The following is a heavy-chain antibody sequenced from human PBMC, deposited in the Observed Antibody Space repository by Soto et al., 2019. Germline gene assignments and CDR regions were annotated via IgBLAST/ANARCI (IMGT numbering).Heavy chain of an antibody. CDR2: ISGSGGST. CDR3: AHKSPGSSSYYYYGMDV. Sequence: GGSLRLSCAASGFTFSSYAMSWVRQAPGKGLEWVSAISGSGGSTYYADSVKGRFTISRDNSKNTLYLQMTNMDPVDTATYYCAHKSPGSSSYYYYGMDVLGQGTTVTVSS. V-gene: IGHV3-23*01. J-gene: IGHJ6*02. D-gene: IGHD6-6*01. CDR1: GFTFSSYA.